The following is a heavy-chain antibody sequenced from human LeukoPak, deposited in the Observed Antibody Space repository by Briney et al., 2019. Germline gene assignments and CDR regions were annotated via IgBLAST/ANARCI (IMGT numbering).Heavy chain of an antibody. CDR3: ASDQVSGVFDY. Sequence: PGGSLRLSCAGSGFIFSDFYTNWIRQPPGKGLEWLAYISPDGSYTTYGDSVKGRFVISRDNAKNSVSLQMNSLGVEDTAVYFCASDQVSGVFDYWGQGARVTVS. CDR2: ISPDGSYT. V-gene: IGHV3-11*05. CDR1: GFIFSDFY. J-gene: IGHJ4*02. D-gene: IGHD5/OR15-5a*01.